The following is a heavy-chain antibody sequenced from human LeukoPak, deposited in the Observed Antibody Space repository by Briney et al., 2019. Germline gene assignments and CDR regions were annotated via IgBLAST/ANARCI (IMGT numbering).Heavy chain of an antibody. CDR2: INPNSGGT. CDR1: GYTFTGYY. Sequence: VASVKVSCKASGYTFTGYYMHWVRQAPGQGLEWMGWINPNSGGTNYAQKFQGWVTMTRDTSISTAYMELSRLRSDDTAVYYCARGSSGWNTSPASFDSWGQGTLVTVSS. J-gene: IGHJ4*02. CDR3: ARGSSGWNTSPASFDS. V-gene: IGHV1-2*04. D-gene: IGHD6-19*01.